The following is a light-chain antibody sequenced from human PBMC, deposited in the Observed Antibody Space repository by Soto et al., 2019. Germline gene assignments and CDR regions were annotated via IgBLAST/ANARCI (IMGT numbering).Light chain of an antibody. CDR2: GAS. CDR3: QHYGSLPRPWT. Sequence: VLTQSPDTLSLSPGERATLSCRASQSVSSSFLSWYQQKPGQAPRLLIYGASSRATGISERFSGSGSGTYFTLTIARLEPEDCAVYYCQHYGSLPRPWTFGQGTKVEIK. V-gene: IGKV3-20*01. J-gene: IGKJ1*01. CDR1: QSVSSSF.